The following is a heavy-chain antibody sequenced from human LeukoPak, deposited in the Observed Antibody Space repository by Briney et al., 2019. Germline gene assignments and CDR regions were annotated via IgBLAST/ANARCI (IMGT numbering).Heavy chain of an antibody. V-gene: IGHV3-23*01. J-gene: IGHJ3*02. Sequence: GGTLRLSCAASGFTFDSYGMNWVSQAQGKGIEWVSGISGSGVYTYYADSVKGRFTISRDNSEKTMYMGMNRLRVKETAVYYCAKALDLATISVDIWGQGTMVTVSS. D-gene: IGHD5-24*01. CDR1: GFTFDSYG. CDR2: ISGSGVYT. CDR3: AKALDLATISVDI.